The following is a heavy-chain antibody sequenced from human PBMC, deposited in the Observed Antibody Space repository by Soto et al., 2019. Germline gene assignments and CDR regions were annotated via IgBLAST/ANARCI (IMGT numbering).Heavy chain of an antibody. CDR1: GGTFSSYA. CDR2: IIPIFGTA. Sequence: QVQLVQSGAEVKKPASSVKVSCKASGGTFSSYAISWVRQAPGQGLEWMGGIIPIFGTANYAQKFQGRVTITADESTSTDYMELSSLRSEDTAVYYCARDRKIVATIPGFDYWGQGTLVTVSS. V-gene: IGHV1-69*01. J-gene: IGHJ4*02. CDR3: ARDRKIVATIPGFDY. D-gene: IGHD5-12*01.